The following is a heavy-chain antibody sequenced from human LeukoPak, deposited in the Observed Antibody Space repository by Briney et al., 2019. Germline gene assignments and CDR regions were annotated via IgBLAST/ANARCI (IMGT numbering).Heavy chain of an antibody. CDR3: ARQQWLDGAYYFDY. Sequence: GGSLRLSCAASGFTFSGSTMNWVRQAPGKGLEWVSFISTSSSYIYYADSVRGRFTISRDNAKNSLYLQMNSLRAKDTAVYYCARQQWLDGAYYFDYWGQGTLVTVSS. CDR1: GFTFSGST. D-gene: IGHD6-19*01. V-gene: IGHV3-21*01. CDR2: ISTSSSYI. J-gene: IGHJ4*02.